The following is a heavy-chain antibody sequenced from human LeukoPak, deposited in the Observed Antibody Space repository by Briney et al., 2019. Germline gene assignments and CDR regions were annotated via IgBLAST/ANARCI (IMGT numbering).Heavy chain of an antibody. CDR3: ARGTSSGNSNWFDP. CDR2: FYPNSVAT. Sequence: GASVKVSCKASGYTFTGYYIHWVRQAPGQGVEWMGRFYPNSVATNYAQKFHDSFTMTRDTSISTAYMELSRLRSDDTAVYYCARGTSSGNSNWFDPWGQGTLVTVSS. CDR1: GYTFTGYY. V-gene: IGHV1-2*06. J-gene: IGHJ5*02. D-gene: IGHD4-23*01.